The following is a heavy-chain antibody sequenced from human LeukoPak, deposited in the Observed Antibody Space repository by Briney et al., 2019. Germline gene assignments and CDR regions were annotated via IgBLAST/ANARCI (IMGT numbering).Heavy chain of an antibody. CDR1: GFTFSNYV. CDR2: IIGNGDST. CDR3: AKGSKGAYDY. Sequence: PGGSLRLSCVASGFTFSNYVMAWVRQAPGKGLEYVSSIIGNGDSTYYADSVEGRFTISRDNSKNTLYLQMNSLRAEDTAIYYCAKGSKGAYDYWGQGTLVTVSS. V-gene: IGHV3-23*01. J-gene: IGHJ4*02.